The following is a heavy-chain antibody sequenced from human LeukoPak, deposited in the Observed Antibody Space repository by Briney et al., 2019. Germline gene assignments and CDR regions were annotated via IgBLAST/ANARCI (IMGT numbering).Heavy chain of an antibody. V-gene: IGHV3-66*01. J-gene: IGHJ4*02. CDR1: GFTVSSNL. Sequence: PVGALRLSCAASGFTVSSNLMCSVRQTPGEGLAWVSVLYSGGNTYYADSVKGRFTISRDNSKNMLFLQMNSLRAEDTGVYYCARVGRGDTYGYVDYWGQGTLVTVSS. CDR2: LYSGGNT. CDR3: ARVGRGDTYGYVDY. D-gene: IGHD5-18*01.